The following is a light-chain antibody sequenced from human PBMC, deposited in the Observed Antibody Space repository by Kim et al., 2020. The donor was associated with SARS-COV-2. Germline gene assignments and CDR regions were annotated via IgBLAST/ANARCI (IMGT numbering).Light chain of an antibody. J-gene: IGLJ2*01. CDR3: QSADSSGTYTV. CDR2: KDS. V-gene: IGLV3-25*03. CDR1: ALPKQY. Sequence: QGQTARITCSGDALPKQYAYWYQQKPGQAPVLVIYKDSERPSGIPERFSGSSSGTTVTLTISGVQAEDEADYYCQSADSSGTYTVFGGGTQLTVL.